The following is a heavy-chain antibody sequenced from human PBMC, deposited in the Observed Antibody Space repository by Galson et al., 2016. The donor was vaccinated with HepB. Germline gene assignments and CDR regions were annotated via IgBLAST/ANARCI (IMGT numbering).Heavy chain of an antibody. CDR1: GDSVSSNTAG. CDR2: TYYRSEWSS. V-gene: IGHV6-1*01. Sequence: CAISGDSVSSNTAGWNWIRQSPSRGLEWLGRTYYRSEWSSDYAESVRSRISISADTSKNQFSLQLNSVTPEDTAVYYCARGSSNWPAGAFDIWGPGTVLTVSS. CDR3: ARGSSNWPAGAFDI. D-gene: IGHD6-13*01. J-gene: IGHJ3*02.